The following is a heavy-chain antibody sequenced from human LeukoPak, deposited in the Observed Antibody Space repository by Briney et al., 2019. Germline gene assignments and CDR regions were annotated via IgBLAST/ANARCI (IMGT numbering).Heavy chain of an antibody. CDR1: GFTFSSYA. CDR2: ISGSGGST. J-gene: IGHJ5*02. V-gene: IGHV3-23*01. CDR3: ANVPTATRSQNWFDP. Sequence: GGSLRLSCAASGFTFSSYAMSWVRQAPGKGLEWVSAISGSGGSTYYADSVKGRFTISRDNSKNTLYLQMNSLRAEDTAVYYCANVPTATRSQNWFDPWGQGTLVTVSS. D-gene: IGHD4-17*01.